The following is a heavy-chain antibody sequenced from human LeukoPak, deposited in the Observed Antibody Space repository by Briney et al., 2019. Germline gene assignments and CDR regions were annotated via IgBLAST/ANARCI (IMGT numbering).Heavy chain of an antibody. CDR3: ARLNLTGVGGRGWFDA. Sequence: SETLSLTCIVSGDSISNSGWSWGWIRQPPGKGLEWIGTMPYDENVADNEIPSYNPSLKSRVSISADTSKNQLSLKVNSVTAADTASYYCARLNLTGVGGRGWFDAWGQGTLVIVSS. D-gene: IGHD3-3*01. CDR2: MPYDENVADNEIP. CDR1: GDSISNSGWS. J-gene: IGHJ5*02. V-gene: IGHV4-39*01.